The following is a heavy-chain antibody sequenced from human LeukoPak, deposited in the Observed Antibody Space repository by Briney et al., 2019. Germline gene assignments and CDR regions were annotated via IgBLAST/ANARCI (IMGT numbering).Heavy chain of an antibody. V-gene: IGHV3-30*02. D-gene: IGHD3-10*01. CDR2: IRKEGTNK. CDR1: GFTFSSYG. Sequence: GGSLRLSCAASGFTFSSYGIHWVRQAPGKGLEWVAFIRKEGTNKYYSDSVKGRFTISRDNSKNTLYLQMNSLRAEDTAVYYCARAGFRYYFDYWGQGTLVTVSS. CDR3: ARAGFRYYFDY. J-gene: IGHJ4*02.